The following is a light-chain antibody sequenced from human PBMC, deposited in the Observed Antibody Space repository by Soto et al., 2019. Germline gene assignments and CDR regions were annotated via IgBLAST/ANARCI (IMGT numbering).Light chain of an antibody. CDR1: QSVSSK. CDR3: QQRSGWPT. CDR2: GAS. V-gene: IGKV3-11*01. J-gene: IGKJ1*01. Sequence: EIVMTQSPATLSVSPGEGATLSCRASQSVSSKLAWYQQKPGQAPRLLIYGASTRAPGIPARFIGSGSGTDFTLTVSSLEPEDFALYYCQQRSGWPTFGQGTKVDIK.